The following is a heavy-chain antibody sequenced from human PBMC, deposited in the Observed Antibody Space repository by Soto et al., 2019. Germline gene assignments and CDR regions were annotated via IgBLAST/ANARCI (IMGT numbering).Heavy chain of an antibody. CDR1: EFTFSNYA. J-gene: IGHJ4*02. CDR2: ISYDGSNR. CDR3: ARDHGVGALAGFAS. Sequence: QVQLVESGGGVVQPGRSLRLSCAASEFTFSNYAMHWVRQAPGKGLEWVALISYDGSNRRYADSVRGRFTISRDNSKNSLYLQMNSLRTEDTAVYYCARDHGVGALAGFASWGQGTLVTVSS. D-gene: IGHD1-26*01. V-gene: IGHV3-30-3*01.